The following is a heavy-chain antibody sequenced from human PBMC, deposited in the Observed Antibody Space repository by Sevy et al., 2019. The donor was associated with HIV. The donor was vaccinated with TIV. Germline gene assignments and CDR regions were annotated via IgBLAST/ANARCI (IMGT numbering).Heavy chain of an antibody. CDR2: IYYSGST. D-gene: IGHD3-10*01. Sequence: SETLSLTCTVSGGSISSSSYYWGWIRQPPGKGLEWIGSIYYSGSTYYNPSLKNRVTISVDTSKNQFSLKLSSVTAADTAVYYCARGYEGGYYYGSGSYPGNWFDPWGQGTLVTVSS. V-gene: IGHV4-39*01. CDR1: GGSISSSSYY. J-gene: IGHJ5*02. CDR3: ARGYEGGYYYGSGSYPGNWFDP.